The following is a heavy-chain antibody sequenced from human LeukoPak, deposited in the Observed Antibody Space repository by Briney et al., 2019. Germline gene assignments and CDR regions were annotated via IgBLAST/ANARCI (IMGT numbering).Heavy chain of an antibody. Sequence: SETLSLTCTVSGGSISSGGYYWSWIRQHPGKGLEWIGYIYYSGSTYYNPSLKSRVTISVDTSKNQFSLKLSSVTAADTAVYYCARDPPPAYCGGDCYSVWGQGTLVTVSS. J-gene: IGHJ4*02. CDR2: IYYSGST. CDR1: GGSISSGGYY. CDR3: ARDPPPAYCGGDCYSV. V-gene: IGHV4-31*03. D-gene: IGHD2-21*02.